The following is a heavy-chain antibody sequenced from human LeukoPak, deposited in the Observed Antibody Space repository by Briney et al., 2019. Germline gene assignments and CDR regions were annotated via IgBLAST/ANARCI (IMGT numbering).Heavy chain of an antibody. V-gene: IGHV7-4-1*02. D-gene: IGHD1-26*01. CDR2: INTNTGNP. Sequence: GASVKVSCKASGYTFTTYAMNWVRQAPGQGLEWMGWINTNTGNPTYAQGLTGRFVFSVDTSVSTTYLQISNLKAEDTAVYYCARGEGPSDCWGQGTLVNVPS. CDR1: GYTFTTYA. J-gene: IGHJ4*02. CDR3: ARGEGPSDC.